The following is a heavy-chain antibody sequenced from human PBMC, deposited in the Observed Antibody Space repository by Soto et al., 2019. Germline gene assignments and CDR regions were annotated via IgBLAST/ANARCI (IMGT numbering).Heavy chain of an antibody. CDR3: ASGVPVRGATYDFDY. J-gene: IGHJ4*02. CDR1: GFTVNCNY. V-gene: IGHV3-53*01. CDR2: LYSGRST. Sequence: ASGFTVNCNYLRWVRPTLGTGMEWVSVLYSGRSTYYSDSVRGRCIITRDNTKNTVDLGLHSVRAEEMAVYYCASGVPVRGATYDFDYWGLGTLVTVSS. D-gene: IGHD3-10*01.